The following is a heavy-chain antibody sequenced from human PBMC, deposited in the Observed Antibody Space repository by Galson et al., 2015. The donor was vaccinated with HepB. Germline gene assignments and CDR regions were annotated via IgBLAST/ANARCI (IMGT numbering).Heavy chain of an antibody. CDR3: ARDANIGAAGKLYDH. D-gene: IGHD6-25*01. Sequence: SLRLSCAASGFTFRYYWMHWVRQAPGKGLVWVSRVDSDGSSTEYAASVKGRFTISRDNAKNTLYLQMNSLSAEDTAVYYCARDANIGAAGKLYDHWGQGTLVTVS. V-gene: IGHV3-74*03. CDR2: VDSDGSST. CDR1: GFTFRYYW. J-gene: IGHJ4*02.